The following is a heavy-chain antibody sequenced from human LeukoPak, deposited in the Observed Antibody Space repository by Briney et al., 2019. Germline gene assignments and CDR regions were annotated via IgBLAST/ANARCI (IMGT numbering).Heavy chain of an antibody. V-gene: IGHV3-33*06. CDR2: IWNDGSDK. CDR3: AKPTRGSGSFLIDS. CDR1: GFTFSSYG. J-gene: IGHJ4*02. D-gene: IGHD1-26*01. Sequence: PGGSLRLSCAASGFTFSSYGMHWARQAPGKGLEWVAVIWNDGSDKYYADSVKGRFTISRDNSKNILYLRMNSLRAEDTAVYYCAKPTRGSGSFLIDSWGQGTLVTVSS.